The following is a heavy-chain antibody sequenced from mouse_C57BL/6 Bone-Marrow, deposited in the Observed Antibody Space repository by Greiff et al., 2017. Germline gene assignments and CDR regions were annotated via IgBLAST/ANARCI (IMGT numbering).Heavy chain of an antibody. J-gene: IGHJ4*01. Sequence: QVTLKESGPGILQSSQTLSLTCSFSGFSLSTSGMGVSWIRQPSGKGLEWLAHIYWDDDKRYNPSLKSRLTISKDTSRNQVFLKITSVDTADTATYYCARRAQGWLLRNYAMDYWGQGTSVTVSS. CDR1: GFSLSTSGMG. D-gene: IGHD2-3*01. CDR2: IYWDDDK. V-gene: IGHV8-12*01. CDR3: ARRAQGWLLRNYAMDY.